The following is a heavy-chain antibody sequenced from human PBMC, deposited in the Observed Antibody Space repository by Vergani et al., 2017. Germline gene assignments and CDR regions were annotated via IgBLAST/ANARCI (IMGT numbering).Heavy chain of an antibody. D-gene: IGHD3-22*01. Sequence: QVSLVESGGGVVQPGRSLTLTCSASGFGFKNFAMHWVRQAPGKGLEWVATISMDGTHDYYEPSVRGRFAVSRDNFKNTMYLQMDRLTTDDTAVYFCARDATDILVSSSDYSRLLYYWGQGILVTVSS. CDR2: ISMDGTHD. V-gene: IGHV3-30*03. CDR3: ARDATDILVSSSDYSRLLYY. CDR1: GFGFKNFA. J-gene: IGHJ4*02.